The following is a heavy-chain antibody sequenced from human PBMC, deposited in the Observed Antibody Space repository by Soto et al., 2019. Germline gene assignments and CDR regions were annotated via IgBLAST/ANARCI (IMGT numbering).Heavy chain of an antibody. V-gene: IGHV4-59*01. Sequence: QVQLQESGPGLVKPSETLSLTCTVSGGSISGYYWTWLRQSPTNGLEWIGYFHFSGSSKYNPSLERRLTISADTSKNQSSLTLSSVTAADTAVYYCARASGYSYGYDDFFDNWGQGTLANVSS. D-gene: IGHD5-18*01. CDR2: FHFSGSS. J-gene: IGHJ4*01. CDR3: ARASGYSYGYDDFFDN. CDR1: GGSISGYY.